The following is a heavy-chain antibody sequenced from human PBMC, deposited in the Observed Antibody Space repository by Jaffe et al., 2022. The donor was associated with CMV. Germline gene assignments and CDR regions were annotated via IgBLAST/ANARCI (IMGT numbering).Heavy chain of an antibody. D-gene: IGHD3-22*01. CDR2: ISASGDRA. CDR1: GFSFSNFA. J-gene: IGHJ2*01. Sequence: EVQLLESGGGLVQPGGSLRLSCIASGFSFSNFAMTWVRQAPGKGLEWVSVISASGDRAYYADAVKGRFNISRDSSKNTMYLQMDSLRVEDTAIYYCVKEAAAMINWYFDLWGRGTPVTVSS. V-gene: IGHV3-23*01. CDR3: VKEAAAMINWYFDL.